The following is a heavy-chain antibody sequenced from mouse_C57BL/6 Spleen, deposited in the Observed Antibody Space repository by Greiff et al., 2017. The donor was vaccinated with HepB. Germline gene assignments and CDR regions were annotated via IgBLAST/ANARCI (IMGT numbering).Heavy chain of an antibody. CDR3: ARNSIGYYGSSYWFAY. J-gene: IGHJ3*01. CDR1: GYTFTDYY. V-gene: IGHV1-19*01. CDR2: INPYNGGT. D-gene: IGHD1-1*01. Sequence: VQLQQSGPVLVKPGASVKMSCKASGYTFTDYYMNWVKQSHGKSLEWIGVINPYNGGTSYNQKFKGKATLTVDKSSSTAYMELNSLTSEDSAVYYCARNSIGYYGSSYWFAYWGQGTLVTVSA.